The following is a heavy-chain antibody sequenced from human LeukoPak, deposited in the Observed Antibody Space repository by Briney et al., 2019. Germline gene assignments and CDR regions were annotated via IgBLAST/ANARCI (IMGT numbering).Heavy chain of an antibody. CDR3: AKGYSGYEWFFDY. CDR1: GFTFSSYA. V-gene: IGHV3-30*18. CDR2: ISYDGSNK. Sequence: PGGSLRLSCAASGFTFSSYAMSWVRQAPGKGLEWVAVISYDGSNKYYADSVKGRFTISRDNSKSTLYLQMNSLRPEDTAVYYCAKGYSGYEWFFDYWGQGTLVTGSS. D-gene: IGHD5-12*01. J-gene: IGHJ4*02.